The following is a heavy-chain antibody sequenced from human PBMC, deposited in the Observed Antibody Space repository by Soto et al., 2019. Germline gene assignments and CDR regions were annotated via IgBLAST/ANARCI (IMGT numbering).Heavy chain of an antibody. D-gene: IGHD3-22*01. V-gene: IGHV1-8*01. CDR3: ASLRYDSSGYYLYGMDV. J-gene: IGHJ6*02. CDR1: GYTFTSYD. CDR2: MNPNSGNT. Sequence: QVQLVQSGAEVKKPGASVKVSCKASGYTFTSYDINWVRQATGRGLEWMGWMNPNSGNTGYAQKFQGRVTMTRNTSIITAYMELSSLRSEDTAVYYCASLRYDSSGYYLYGMDVWGQGTTVTVSS.